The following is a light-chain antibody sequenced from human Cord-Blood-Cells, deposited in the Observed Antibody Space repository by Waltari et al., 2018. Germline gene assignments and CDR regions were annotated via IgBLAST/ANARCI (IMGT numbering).Light chain of an antibody. CDR1: SRDVGGYNY. CDR3: CSYAGSYTYV. J-gene: IGLJ1*01. Sequence: SALTQPRSVSGSPGPSVTISCTGPSRDVGGYNYVSWYQQHPVKAPKLMIYDVSKRPSGVPDRFSGSKSGNTASLTISGLQAEDEADYYCCSYAGSYTYVFGTGTKVTVL. CDR2: DVS. V-gene: IGLV2-11*01.